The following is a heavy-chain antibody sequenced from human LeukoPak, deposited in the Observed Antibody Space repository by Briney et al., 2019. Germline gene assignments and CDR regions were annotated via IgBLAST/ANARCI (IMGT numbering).Heavy chain of an antibody. D-gene: IGHD3-22*01. Sequence: PGRSLRLSCAASVFTFDDYAMHWVRQAPGKGLEGVSGISWNSGSIGYADSVKGRFTISRDNAKNSLDLQMNSLSAEDMALYYCAKAVLTYYYDSSGYSSYFDYWGQGTLVTVSS. CDR2: ISWNSGSI. CDR3: AKAVLTYYYDSSGYSSYFDY. CDR1: VFTFDDYA. V-gene: IGHV3-9*03. J-gene: IGHJ4*02.